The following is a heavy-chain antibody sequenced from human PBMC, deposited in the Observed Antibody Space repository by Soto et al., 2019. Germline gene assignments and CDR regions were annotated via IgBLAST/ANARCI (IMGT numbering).Heavy chain of an antibody. CDR1: GGTFSSYA. D-gene: IGHD6-13*01. V-gene: IGHV1-69*13. CDR3: ARDKSGVRYSSSWLLNWFDP. CDR2: IIPIFGTA. Sequence: SVKVSCKASGGTFSSYAISWVRQAPGQGLEWMGGIIPIFGTANYAQKFQGRVTITADESTSTAYMELSSLRSEDTAVYYCARDKSGVRYSSSWLLNWFDPWGQGTLVTVSS. J-gene: IGHJ5*02.